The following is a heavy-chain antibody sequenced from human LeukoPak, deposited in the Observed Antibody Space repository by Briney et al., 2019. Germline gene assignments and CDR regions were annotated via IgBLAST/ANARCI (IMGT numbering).Heavy chain of an antibody. Sequence: ASVKVSCKASGYTFTGYYMHWVRQAPGQGLEWMGWINPNSGGTNYAQEFQGWVTMTRDTSISTAYMELSRLRSDDTAVYYCARGSITMVRGVISPNWFDPWGQGTLVTVSS. D-gene: IGHD3-10*01. J-gene: IGHJ5*02. CDR3: ARGSITMVRGVISPNWFDP. CDR2: INPNSGGT. CDR1: GYTFTGYY. V-gene: IGHV1-2*04.